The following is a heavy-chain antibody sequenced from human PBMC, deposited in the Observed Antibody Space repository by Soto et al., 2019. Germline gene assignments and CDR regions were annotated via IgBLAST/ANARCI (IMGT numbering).Heavy chain of an antibody. CDR1: GGSIRSGDYY. CDR2: IYYSGST. V-gene: IGHV4-30-4*01. J-gene: IGHJ5*02. Sequence: QVQLQESGPGLVKPSQTLSLTCTVSGGSIRSGDYYWSWIRQPPGKGLEWIGYIYYSGSTYYNPSLKSRVTISVDTSKNQFSLKLISVTVADTAVYYCARGAPMIVVEGGWFDPWGQGTLVTVSS. D-gene: IGHD3-22*01. CDR3: ARGAPMIVVEGGWFDP.